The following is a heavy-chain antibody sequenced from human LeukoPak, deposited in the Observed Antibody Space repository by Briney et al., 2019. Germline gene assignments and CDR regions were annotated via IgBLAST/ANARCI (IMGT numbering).Heavy chain of an antibody. V-gene: IGHV4-59*08. Sequence: PSETLSLTCTVSGGSINSYYWSWIRQPPGKGLEWIGYIYYIGSTNYNPSLRGRATISVDTSNNQFYLKLSSVTAADTAVYYCARRGYSSGSNWFDHWGQGTLVTVSS. CDR1: GGSINSYY. CDR3: ARRGYSSGSNWFDH. CDR2: IYYIGST. J-gene: IGHJ5*02. D-gene: IGHD6-19*01.